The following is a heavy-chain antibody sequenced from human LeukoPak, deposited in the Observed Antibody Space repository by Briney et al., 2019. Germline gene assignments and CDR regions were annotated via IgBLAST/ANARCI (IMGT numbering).Heavy chain of an antibody. CDR3: ARAASGYYNGPGLDP. J-gene: IGHJ5*02. D-gene: IGHD3-3*01. Sequence: GGSLRLSCAAPRFIFSGYGMHWVRQAPGKGLEWVAVIWYDGTKKYYGEPVKGRFSISRDNSKNTLYLQMNSLRAEDTAVYYCARAASGYYNGPGLDPWGQGTLVTVSS. CDR1: RFIFSGYG. CDR2: IWYDGTKK. V-gene: IGHV3-33*01.